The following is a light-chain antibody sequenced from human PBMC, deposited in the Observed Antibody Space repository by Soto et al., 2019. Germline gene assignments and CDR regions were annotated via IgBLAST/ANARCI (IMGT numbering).Light chain of an antibody. V-gene: IGKV3-20*01. Sequence: IVVTQSPGILSSSPGEGATLSCRASQSVTSSDLAWYQQKPGQAPRLLIYGASTRATGISDRFSGSGSGTDFTLTISRLEPEDFAVYYCQHYGTSPKTFGQGTKLEIK. CDR3: QHYGTSPKT. J-gene: IGKJ2*01. CDR1: QSVTSSD. CDR2: GAS.